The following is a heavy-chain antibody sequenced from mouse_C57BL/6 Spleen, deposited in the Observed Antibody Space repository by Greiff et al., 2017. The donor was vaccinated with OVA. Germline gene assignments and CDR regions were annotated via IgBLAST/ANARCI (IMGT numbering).Heavy chain of an antibody. J-gene: IGHJ2*01. Sequence: EVKVVESGEGLVKPGGSLKLSCAASGFTFSSYAMSWVRQTPEKRLEWVAYISSGGDYIYYADTVKGRFTISRDNARNTLYLQMSSLKSEDTAMYYWTRVYGNSYFDYWGQGTTLTVAS. CDR1: GFTFSSYA. D-gene: IGHD2-1*01. CDR3: TRVYGNSYFDY. CDR2: ISSGGDYI. V-gene: IGHV5-9-1*02.